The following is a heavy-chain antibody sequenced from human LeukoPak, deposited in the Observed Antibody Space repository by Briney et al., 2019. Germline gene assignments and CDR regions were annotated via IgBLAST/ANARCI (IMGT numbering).Heavy chain of an antibody. V-gene: IGHV1-8*01. CDR2: MNPNSDNT. CDR1: GNTFTSYD. D-gene: IGHD6-19*01. CDR3: ATWYSSGWYSY. Sequence: GASVKVSCKASGNTFTSYDINWVRQATGQGLEWMGWMNPNSDNTGYAQKFQGRVTMTRNTSISTAYMELSSLRSEDTAVYYCATWYSSGWYSYWGQGTLVTVSS. J-gene: IGHJ4*02.